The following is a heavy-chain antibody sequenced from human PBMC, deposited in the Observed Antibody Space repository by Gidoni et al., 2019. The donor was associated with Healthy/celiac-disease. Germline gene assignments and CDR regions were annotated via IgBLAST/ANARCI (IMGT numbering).Heavy chain of an antibody. Sequence: QVQLVQSGAEVKKPGASVKVSCKASGYTFTDYYMHWVRQAPGQGLEWMGWINPNSGGTNYAQKFQGRVTMTRDTSISTAYMELSRLRSDDTAVYYCARDQSPVAVFYYYYGMDVWGQGTTVTVSS. J-gene: IGHJ6*02. CDR1: GYTFTDYY. CDR2: INPNSGGT. CDR3: ARDQSPVAVFYYYYGMDV. V-gene: IGHV1-2*02. D-gene: IGHD6-19*01.